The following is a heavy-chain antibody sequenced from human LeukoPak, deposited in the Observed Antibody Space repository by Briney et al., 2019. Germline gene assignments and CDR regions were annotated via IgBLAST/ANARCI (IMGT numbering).Heavy chain of an antibody. CDR2: INHSGST. CDR1: GGSFSGYY. Sequence: SETLSLTCAVYGGSFSGYYWSWIRQPPGKGLEWIGEINHSGSTNYNPSLKSRVTISVDTSKNQFSLKLSSVTAADTAVYYCARASYYDSSGYYLRSAHLDYWGQGTLVTVSS. D-gene: IGHD3-22*01. V-gene: IGHV4-34*01. CDR3: ARASYYDSSGYYLRSAHLDY. J-gene: IGHJ4*02.